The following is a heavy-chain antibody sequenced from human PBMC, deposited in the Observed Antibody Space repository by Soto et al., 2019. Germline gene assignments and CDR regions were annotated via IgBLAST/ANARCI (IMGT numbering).Heavy chain of an antibody. Sequence: GGSLRLSCAASGFSYSNYAMSWVRQAPGKGLEWVSTISAGGGSTYYADSLKGRFTISRDNSKNTLYLQMNSLRADDTAVYYCAKDEDVLLVVAAVGGNWFDPWGQGTLVTVSS. CDR1: GFSYSNYA. V-gene: IGHV3-23*01. D-gene: IGHD2-15*01. CDR2: ISAGGGST. J-gene: IGHJ5*02. CDR3: AKDEDVLLVVAAVGGNWFDP.